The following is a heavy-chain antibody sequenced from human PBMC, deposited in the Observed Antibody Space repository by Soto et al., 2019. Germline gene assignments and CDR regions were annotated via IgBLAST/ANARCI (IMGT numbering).Heavy chain of an antibody. CDR2: ISGSGGST. J-gene: IGHJ5*02. V-gene: IGHV3-23*01. D-gene: IGHD6-13*01. Sequence: GGSLRLSCAASGFTFSSYAMSWVRQAPGKGLEWVSAISGSGGSTYYADSVKGRFTISRDNSKNTLYLQMNSLRAEDTAVYYCARGDSSSWYDGRFDPWGQGTLVTVSS. CDR3: ARGDSSSWYDGRFDP. CDR1: GFTFSSYA.